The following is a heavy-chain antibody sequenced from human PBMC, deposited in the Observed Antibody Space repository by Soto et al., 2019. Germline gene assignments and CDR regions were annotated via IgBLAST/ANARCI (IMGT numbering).Heavy chain of an antibody. CDR2: VFSSVSA. J-gene: IGHJ4*02. CDR1: GVSVRSYT. Sequence: SEPMSLTCIVSGVSVRSYTWSWVRQPANKGLEWIGRVFSSVSATYNPSLKSRVSISMDTPENRISLKLDSVTAADAGVYFCARDGMTHGDNWGQGTLVTVSS. CDR3: ARDGMTHGDN. V-gene: IGHV4-4*07.